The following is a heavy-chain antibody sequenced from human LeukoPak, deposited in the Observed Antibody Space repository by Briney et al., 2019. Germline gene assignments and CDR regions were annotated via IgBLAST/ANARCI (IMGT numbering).Heavy chain of an antibody. Sequence: SETLSLTCAVYGGSFSGYYWSWIRQPPGKGLEWIGEINHSGSTNYNPSLKSRVTISVDTSKNQLSLKLSSVTAADTAVYYCARDIVVVPAAIRFDPWGQGTTVTVSS. CDR2: INHSGST. V-gene: IGHV4-34*01. J-gene: IGHJ6*02. CDR1: GGSFSGYY. D-gene: IGHD2-2*01. CDR3: ARDIVVVPAAIRFDP.